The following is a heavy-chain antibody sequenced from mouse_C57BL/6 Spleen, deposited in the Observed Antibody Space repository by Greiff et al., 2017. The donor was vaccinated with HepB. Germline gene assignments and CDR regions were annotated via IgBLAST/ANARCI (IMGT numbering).Heavy chain of an antibody. Sequence: EVKLVESGGGLVQPGGSLKLSCAASGFTFSDYGMAWVRQAPRKGPEWVAFISNLAYSIYYADTVTGRFTISRENAKNTLYLEMSSLRSEDTAMYYCARPTGDWYFDVWGTGTTVTVSS. D-gene: IGHD4-1*02. CDR2: ISNLAYSI. CDR1: GFTFSDYG. CDR3: ARPTGDWYFDV. J-gene: IGHJ1*03. V-gene: IGHV5-15*01.